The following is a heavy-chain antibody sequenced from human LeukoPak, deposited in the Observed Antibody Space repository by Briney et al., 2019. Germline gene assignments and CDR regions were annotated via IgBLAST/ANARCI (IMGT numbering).Heavy chain of an antibody. D-gene: IGHD3-10*01. CDR2: ISGSGGST. CDR3: AKGTERYREVSSFDS. V-gene: IGHV3-23*01. Sequence: GGSLRLSCAASGFTFSNYAMTWVRRAPGKGLEWVSAISGSGGSTYYADSVKGRFTISRDNSKNTLYLQMNSLRAEDTAIYYCAKGTERYREVSSFDSWGQGTQVTVSS. CDR1: GFTFSNYA. J-gene: IGHJ4*02.